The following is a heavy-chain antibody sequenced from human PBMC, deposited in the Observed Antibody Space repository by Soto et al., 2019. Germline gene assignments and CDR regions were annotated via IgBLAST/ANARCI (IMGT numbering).Heavy chain of an antibody. Sequence: PWGSLRLSCAASGFTFSGSAMSWVRQAPGKGLEWVSVIYSGGSTYYADSVKGRFTISRDNSRNTLYLQMNSLRAEDTAVYYCATSSLAYFDYWGQGTLVTVS. CDR1: GFTFSGSA. J-gene: IGHJ4*02. D-gene: IGHD3-16*02. V-gene: IGHV3-53*01. CDR3: ATSSLAYFDY. CDR2: IYSGGST.